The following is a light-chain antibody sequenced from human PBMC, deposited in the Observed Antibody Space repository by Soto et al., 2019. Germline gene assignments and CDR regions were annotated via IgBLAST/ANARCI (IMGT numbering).Light chain of an antibody. Sequence: ALTQPASVSGSPGQSITISCTGTSSDVGSYNLVSWYQQHPGKAPKLMIYEGSKRPSGVSNRFSGSKSGNTASLTISGLQAEDEADYFCCSYAGGSTYVFGTGTTVTVL. J-gene: IGLJ1*01. CDR1: SSDVGSYNL. CDR2: EGS. CDR3: CSYAGGSTYV. V-gene: IGLV2-23*01.